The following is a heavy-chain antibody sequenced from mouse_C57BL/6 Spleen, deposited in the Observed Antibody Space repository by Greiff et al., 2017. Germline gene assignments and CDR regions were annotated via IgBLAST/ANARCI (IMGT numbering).Heavy chain of an antibody. CDR3: AREGNPRGYYAMDY. Sequence: EVKLLESGPVLVKPGASVKMSCKASGYTFTDYYMNWVKQSHGKSLEWIGVINPYNGGTSYNQKFKGKATLTVDKSSSTAYMELNSLTSEDSAVYYCAREGNPRGYYAMDYWGQGTSVTVSS. CDR2: INPYNGGT. V-gene: IGHV1-19*01. CDR1: GYTFTDYY. J-gene: IGHJ4*01.